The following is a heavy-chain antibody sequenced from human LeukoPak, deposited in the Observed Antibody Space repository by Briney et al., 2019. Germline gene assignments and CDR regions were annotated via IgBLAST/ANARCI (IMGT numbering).Heavy chain of an antibody. J-gene: IGHJ4*02. D-gene: IGHD3-22*01. CDR2: MYYTGST. CDR3: ARGYFDSSGYSNPFDL. Sequence: SETLSLTCTVSGASISSSYWSWIRQSPGKGLEWIGCMYYTGSTNYNPSLQSRVTMSIDTSKNQFPLRLSSVTAADTAVYYCARGYFDSSGYSNPFDLWGQGTLVTVSS. V-gene: IGHV4-59*01. CDR1: GASISSSY.